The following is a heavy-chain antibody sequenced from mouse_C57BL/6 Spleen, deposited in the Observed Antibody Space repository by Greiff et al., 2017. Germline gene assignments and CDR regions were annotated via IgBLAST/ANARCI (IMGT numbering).Heavy chain of an antibody. J-gene: IGHJ4*01. CDR2: ISSGSSTI. Sequence: EVKLMESGGGLVKPGGSLKLSCAASGFTFSDYGMHWVRQAPEKGLEWVAYISSGSSTIYYADTVKGRFTISRDNAKNTRFLHMTSLRSEDTAMYYCARGSYKLMDYWGQGTSVTVSS. V-gene: IGHV5-17*01. CDR1: GFTFSDYG. D-gene: IGHD1-1*01. CDR3: ARGSYKLMDY.